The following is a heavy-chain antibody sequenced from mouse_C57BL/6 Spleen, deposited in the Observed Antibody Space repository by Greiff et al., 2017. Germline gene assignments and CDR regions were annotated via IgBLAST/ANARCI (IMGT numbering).Heavy chain of an antibody. CDR1: GYTFTSYW. V-gene: IGHV1-61*01. Sequence: QVQLQQPGAELVRPGSSVKLSCKASGYTFTSYWMDWVKQRPGQGLEWIGNIYPSDSETHYNQKFKDKATLTVDKSSSTAYMQLSSLTSEDSAVYYCARSGTTDPYYYAMDYWGQGTSVTVSS. CDR3: ARSGTTDPYYYAMDY. J-gene: IGHJ4*01. CDR2: IYPSDSET. D-gene: IGHD1-1*01.